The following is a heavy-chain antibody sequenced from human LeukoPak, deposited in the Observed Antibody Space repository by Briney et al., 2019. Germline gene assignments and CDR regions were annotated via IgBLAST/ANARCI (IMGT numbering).Heavy chain of an antibody. D-gene: IGHD3-10*01. Sequence: SVKVSFKASGGTFSSYAISWVRPAPGQGLEWMGGIIPIFGTANYAQKFQGRVTITTDESTSTAYMELSRLRSEDTAVYYCARSGSGSVDYWGQGTLVTVSS. CDR3: ARSGSGSVDY. V-gene: IGHV1-69*05. CDR2: IIPIFGTA. CDR1: GGTFSSYA. J-gene: IGHJ4*02.